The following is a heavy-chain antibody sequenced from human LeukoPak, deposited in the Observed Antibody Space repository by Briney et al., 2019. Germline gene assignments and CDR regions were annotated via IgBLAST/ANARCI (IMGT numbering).Heavy chain of an antibody. CDR2: VSSYNGDT. CDR1: GYTFTNYG. D-gene: IGHD3-9*01. Sequence: GASVKVSCKTSGYTFTNYGLSWVRQAPGQGLEWMGWVSSYNGDTNYAQKFQGRVTMSTDTSTSTAYMERRSLTFDDTAIYYCAKDWHILTGRNCFDPWGQGTLVTVSS. V-gene: IGHV1-18*01. CDR3: AKDWHILTGRNCFDP. J-gene: IGHJ5*02.